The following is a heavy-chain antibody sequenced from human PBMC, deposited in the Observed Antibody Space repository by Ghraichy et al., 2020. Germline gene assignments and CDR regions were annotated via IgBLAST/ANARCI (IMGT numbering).Heavy chain of an antibody. D-gene: IGHD1-26*01. CDR2: MNPNSGNT. Sequence: ASVKVSCKASGYTFTSYDINWVRQATGQGLEWMGWMNPNSGNTGYAQKFQGRVTMTRNTSISTAYMELSSLRSEDTAVYYCARTSTRRRGGSDYTPRDAFDIWGQGTMVTVSS. CDR1: GYTFTSYD. V-gene: IGHV1-8*01. CDR3: ARTSTRRRGGSDYTPRDAFDI. J-gene: IGHJ3*02.